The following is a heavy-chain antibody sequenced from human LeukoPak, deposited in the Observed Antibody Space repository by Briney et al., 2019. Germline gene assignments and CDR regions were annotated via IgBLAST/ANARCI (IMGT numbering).Heavy chain of an antibody. J-gene: IGHJ4*02. D-gene: IGHD3-22*01. Sequence: ASVKVSCKASGYLFTGYYIHWVRQAPGQGLEWMGWIDPNSGGTDYSQKFQGRVTMTRDTSSSTAHMELHRLTSDDTAMYYRARDWFVSGYYAYWGQGTLVTVSS. CDR3: ARDWFVSGYYAY. CDR2: IDPNSGGT. V-gene: IGHV1-2*02. CDR1: GYLFTGYY.